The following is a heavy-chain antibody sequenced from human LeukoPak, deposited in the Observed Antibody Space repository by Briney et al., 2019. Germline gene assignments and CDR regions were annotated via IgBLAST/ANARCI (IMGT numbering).Heavy chain of an antibody. D-gene: IGHD6-13*01. CDR1: GFTFSDHY. Sequence: GGSLRLSCAASGFTFSDHYMDWVRQAPGRGLEWVSAISGSGGSTYYADSVKGRFTISRDNSKNTLYLQMNSLRAEDTAVYYCAKQQGIAAAGTDYWGQGTLVTVSS. CDR3: AKQQGIAAAGTDY. J-gene: IGHJ4*02. V-gene: IGHV3-23*01. CDR2: ISGSGGST.